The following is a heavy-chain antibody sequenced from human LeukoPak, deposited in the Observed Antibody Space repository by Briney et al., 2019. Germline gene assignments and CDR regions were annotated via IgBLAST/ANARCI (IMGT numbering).Heavy chain of an antibody. Sequence: GSLRLSCAASGFTFSRFGMNWVCQAPGKGLEWISYISSSSSAIYYADSVKGRFTISRDNAKNSLYLQMSSLRDEDTAVYYCAQKGGTDHWGQGTLVTVSS. CDR2: ISSSSSAI. J-gene: IGHJ4*02. V-gene: IGHV3-48*02. CDR3: AQKGGTDH. D-gene: IGHD2-15*01. CDR1: GFTFSRFG.